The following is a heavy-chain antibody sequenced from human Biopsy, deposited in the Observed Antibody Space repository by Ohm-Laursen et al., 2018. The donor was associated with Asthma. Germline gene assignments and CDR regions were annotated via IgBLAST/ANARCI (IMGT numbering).Heavy chain of an antibody. J-gene: IGHJ3*02. Sequence: SLRLSCSASGFTFSRYGIHWVRQAPGKGLEWVGVISKDASTQDYADSVKGRFTMARDNSKNTLDLQMNSLREEDTAVYYCVRDGTDDAFDIWGQGTVVSVSS. CDR2: ISKDASTQ. CDR1: GFTFSRYG. D-gene: IGHD1-1*01. CDR3: VRDGTDDAFDI. V-gene: IGHV3-30*03.